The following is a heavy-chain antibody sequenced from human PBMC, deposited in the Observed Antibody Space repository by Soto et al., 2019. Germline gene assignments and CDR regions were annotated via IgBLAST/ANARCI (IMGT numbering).Heavy chain of an antibody. CDR3: VHVRHPYYYYGMDV. D-gene: IGHD3-10*01. J-gene: IGHJ6*02. CDR1: GFSLSTSGVG. CDR2: IYWDDGK. V-gene: IGHV2-5*02. Sequence: QITLKESGPTLVKPTQTLTLTCTFSGFSLSTSGVGVGWIRQPPGKALEWLALIYWDDGKRYSPSLKSRLTITKDTSKNQVVLTMTNMDPVDTATYYCVHVRHPYYYYGMDVWGQGTTVTVSS.